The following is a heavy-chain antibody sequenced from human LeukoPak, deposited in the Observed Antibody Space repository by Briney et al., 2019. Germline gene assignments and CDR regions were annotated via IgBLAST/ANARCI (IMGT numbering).Heavy chain of an antibody. Sequence: GGSLRLSCAASGFTFSDYYMSWIRQAPGKGLEWVSYISSSGSTIYCADSVKGRFTISRDNSKNTLYLQMNSLRAEDTAVYYCATGSVRYSASWYSQEGDYWGQGTLVTVSS. D-gene: IGHD6-13*01. CDR1: GFTFSDYY. CDR3: ATGSVRYSASWYSQEGDY. CDR2: ISSSGSTI. J-gene: IGHJ4*02. V-gene: IGHV3-11*01.